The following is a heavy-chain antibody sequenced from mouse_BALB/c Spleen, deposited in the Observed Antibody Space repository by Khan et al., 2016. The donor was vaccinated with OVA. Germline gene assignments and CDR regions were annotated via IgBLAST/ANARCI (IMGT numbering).Heavy chain of an antibody. CDR3: ARSGYGSLVY. D-gene: IGHD1-1*01. CDR1: GYTFTDYV. J-gene: IGHJ2*01. V-gene: IGHV1-77*01. CDR2: IYPGSGST. Sequence: QVQLQQSGPELVKPGASVKMSCKASGYTFTDYVINWVKQRTGQGLEWLGEIYPGSGSTYYNEKFKGKATLTADKSSNTAYMQLSSLTSEDSAVYFCARSGYGSLVYWGQGTTLTVSS.